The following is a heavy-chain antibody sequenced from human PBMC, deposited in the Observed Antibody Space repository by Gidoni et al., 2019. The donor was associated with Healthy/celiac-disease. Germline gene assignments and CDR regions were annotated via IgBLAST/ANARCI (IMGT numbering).Heavy chain of an antibody. Sequence: QVQLVQSGAEVQKPGSSVKVSCKASGGTFSSYAISWVRQAPGQGLEWMGGIIPIFGTANYAQKFQGRVTITADKSTSTAYMELSSLRSEDTAVYYCARAVAAAGTDYYYGMDVWGQGTTVTVSS. D-gene: IGHD6-13*01. CDR2: IIPIFGTA. J-gene: IGHJ6*02. CDR3: ARAVAAAGTDYYYGMDV. V-gene: IGHV1-69*06. CDR1: GGTFSSYA.